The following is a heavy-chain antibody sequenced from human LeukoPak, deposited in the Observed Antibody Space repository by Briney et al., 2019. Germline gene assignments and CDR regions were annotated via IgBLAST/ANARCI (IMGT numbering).Heavy chain of an antibody. J-gene: IGHJ4*02. Sequence: PGGSLRLSCAASGFTFSSYEMNWVRQAPGKGLEWVSYISSSGSTIYYADSVKGRFTISRDNAKNSLYLQMNSLRAEDTAVYYCARDWRRPLWESSLTFHRGQETLLTVSS. CDR2: ISSSGSTI. V-gene: IGHV3-48*03. CDR3: ARDWRRPLWESSLTFH. D-gene: IGHD6-13*01. CDR1: GFTFSSYE.